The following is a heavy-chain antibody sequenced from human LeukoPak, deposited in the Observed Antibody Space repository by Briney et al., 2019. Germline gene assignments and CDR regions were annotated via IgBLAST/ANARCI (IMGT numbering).Heavy chain of an antibody. D-gene: IGHD3-16*01. CDR3: ARARLRSEDFSTPYYFDF. CDR1: GASIRSGGFY. J-gene: IGHJ4*02. CDR2: IYFNGDT. V-gene: IGHV4-31*03. Sequence: SETLSLTCSVSGASIRSGGFYWSWLRQHPRRGLECIGYIYFNGDTYYNPSLKSRVTISVDTPQNRFSLRVHSVTAADTAVYFCARARLRSEDFSTPYYFDFWGRGTLVTVSS.